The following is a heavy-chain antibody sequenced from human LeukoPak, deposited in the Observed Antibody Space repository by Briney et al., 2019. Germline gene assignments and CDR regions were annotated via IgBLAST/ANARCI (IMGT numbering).Heavy chain of an antibody. Sequence: SETLSLTCTVSGGSISSGGYYWSWIRQPPGKGLEWIGYIYHSGSTYYNPSLKSRVTISVDTSKNQFSLKLSSVTAADTAVYYCARGTTVTTGEDGMDVWGQGTTVTVSS. J-gene: IGHJ6*02. CDR1: GGSISSGGYY. V-gene: IGHV4-30-2*01. CDR3: ARGTTVTTGEDGMDV. D-gene: IGHD4-17*01. CDR2: IYHSGST.